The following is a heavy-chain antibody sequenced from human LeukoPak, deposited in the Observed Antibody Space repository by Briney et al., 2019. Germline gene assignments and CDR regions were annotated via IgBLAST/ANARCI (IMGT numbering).Heavy chain of an antibody. Sequence: PSETLSLTCAVYGGSFSGYYWSWIRQPPGKGLEWIGEINHSGSTNYNPSLKSRVTISVDTSKNQFSLKLSSVTAADTAVYYCARDGRWGYCGGDCMSLDYWGQGTLVTVSS. CDR3: ARDGRWGYCGGDCMSLDY. V-gene: IGHV4-34*01. CDR2: INHSGST. CDR1: GGSFSGYY. D-gene: IGHD2-21*02. J-gene: IGHJ4*02.